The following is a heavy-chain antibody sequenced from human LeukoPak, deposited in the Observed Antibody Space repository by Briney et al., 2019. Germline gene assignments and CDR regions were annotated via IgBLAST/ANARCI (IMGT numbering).Heavy chain of an antibody. D-gene: IGHD6-13*01. V-gene: IGHV1-2*02. CDR2: INPNSGGT. Sequence: GASVKVSCKASGGTFSSYAISWVRQAPGQGLEWMGWINPNSGGTNFAQKFRGRVTMTRDTSISTAYMELSRLRSDDTAVYYCARGSQFQAAAGPLNWFDPWGQGTLVTVSS. CDR1: GGTFSSYA. J-gene: IGHJ5*02. CDR3: ARGSQFQAAAGPLNWFDP.